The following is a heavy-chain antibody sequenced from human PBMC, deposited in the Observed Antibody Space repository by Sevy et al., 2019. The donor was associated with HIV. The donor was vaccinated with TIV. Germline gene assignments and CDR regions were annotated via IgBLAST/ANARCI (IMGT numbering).Heavy chain of an antibody. V-gene: IGHV3-49*04. Sequence: GGSLRLSCTASGFTFGDYAMSWVRQASGKGLEWVGFIRSKAYGGTTEYAASVKGRFTISRDDSKSIAYLQMNSLKTEDTAVYYCTRVEVVLMVYAMGFDYWGQGTLVTVSS. CDR2: IRSKAYGGTT. CDR3: TRVEVVLMVYAMGFDY. CDR1: GFTFGDYA. J-gene: IGHJ4*02. D-gene: IGHD2-8*01.